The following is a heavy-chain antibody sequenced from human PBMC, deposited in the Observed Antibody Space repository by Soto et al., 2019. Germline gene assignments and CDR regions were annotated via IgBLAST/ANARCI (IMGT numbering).Heavy chain of an antibody. V-gene: IGHV3-23*01. CDR1: GFTFSSYA. D-gene: IGHD4-17*01. CDR3: AKGDPTVQKRVHYYYSGMDV. CDR2: ISGSGGST. J-gene: IGHJ6*02. Sequence: GGSLRLSCAASGFTFSSYAMSWVRQAPGKGLEWVSAISGSGGSTYYADSVKGRFTISRDNSKNTLYLQMNSLRAEDTAVYYCAKGDPTVQKRVHYYYSGMDVWGQGTTVTVSS.